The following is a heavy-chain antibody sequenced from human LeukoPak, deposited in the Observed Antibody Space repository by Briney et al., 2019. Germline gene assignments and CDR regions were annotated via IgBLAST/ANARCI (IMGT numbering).Heavy chain of an antibody. J-gene: IGHJ6*03. CDR1: GGSISSSRYY. CDR3: ARHGYYYYYMDV. CDR2: IYSSGST. Sequence: SETLSLTCTVSGGSISSSRYYWGWIRQPPGKGLEWIGIIYSSGSTYYNPSLKSRVTISVDTSKNQFSLKLSSVTAADTAVYYCARHGYYYYYMDVWGKGTTVTVSS. V-gene: IGHV4-39*01.